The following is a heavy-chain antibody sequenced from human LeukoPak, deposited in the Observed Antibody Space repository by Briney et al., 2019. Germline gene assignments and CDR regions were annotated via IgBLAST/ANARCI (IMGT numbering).Heavy chain of an antibody. J-gene: IGHJ5*02. D-gene: IGHD1-26*01. V-gene: IGHV4-61*01. CDR1: GGSVSSGSYY. CDR2: IYYSGST. CDR3: ARGALGGSYGNAFDP. Sequence: SETLSLTCTVSGGSVSSGSYYWSWIRQPPGKGLEWIGYIYYSGSTNYNPSLKSRVTISVGTSKNQFSLKLSSVTAADTAVYYCARGALGGSYGNAFDPWGQGTLVTVSS.